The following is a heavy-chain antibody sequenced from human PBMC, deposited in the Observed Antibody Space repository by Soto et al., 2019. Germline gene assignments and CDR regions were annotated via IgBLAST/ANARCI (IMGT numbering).Heavy chain of an antibody. Sequence: PGGSLRLSCAASGFTFSSYAMHWVRQAPGKGLEWVAVISYDGSNKYYADSVKGRFTISRDNSKDTLYLQMNSLRAEDTAVYYCARGLYMADILTGYYPHWGQGTLVTVSS. V-gene: IGHV3-30-3*01. CDR1: GFTFSSYA. D-gene: IGHD3-9*01. J-gene: IGHJ4*02. CDR3: ARGLYMADILTGYYPH. CDR2: ISYDGSNK.